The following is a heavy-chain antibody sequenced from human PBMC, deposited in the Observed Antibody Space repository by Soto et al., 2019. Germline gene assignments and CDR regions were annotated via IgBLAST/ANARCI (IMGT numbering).Heavy chain of an antibody. CDR2: ISYDGSNK. CDR3: AKGGIYWNPKYYFDY. CDR1: GFTFSSYG. D-gene: IGHD1-1*01. Sequence: HPGGSLRLSCAASGFTFSSYGMHWVRQAPGKGLEWVAVISYDGSNKYYADSVKGRFTISRDNSKNTLYLQMNSLRAEDTAVYYCAKGGIYWNPKYYFDYWGQGTLVTVSS. V-gene: IGHV3-30*18. J-gene: IGHJ4*02.